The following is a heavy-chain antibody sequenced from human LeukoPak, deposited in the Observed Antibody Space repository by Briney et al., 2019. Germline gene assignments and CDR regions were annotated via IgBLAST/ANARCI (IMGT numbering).Heavy chain of an antibody. J-gene: IGHJ4*02. CDR3: ARGADECTSTTCYPGY. CDR2: ISYDGGNK. CDR1: GITFISHA. V-gene: IGHV3-30-3*01. D-gene: IGHD2-2*01. Sequence: PGGSLRLSCAASGITFISHAMHWVRQAPGKGLEWVAVISYDGGNKYYADSVKGRFTISRDNSKNTLYLQMNSLRAEDTAVYYCARGADECTSTTCYPGYWGQGTLVTVSS.